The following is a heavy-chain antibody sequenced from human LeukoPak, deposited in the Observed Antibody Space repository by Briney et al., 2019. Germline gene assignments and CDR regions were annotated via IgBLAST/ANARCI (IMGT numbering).Heavy chain of an antibody. CDR3: ARRRFAVPGTVWFDP. V-gene: IGHV4-4*09. CDR1: GGSISDNY. CDR2: IYSSGGT. J-gene: IGHJ5*02. D-gene: IGHD6-19*01. Sequence: SETLSLTCTVSGGSISDNYWSWIRQPPGKGLEWIGYIYSSGGTSYNPSLKSRVTIPEDTSKNQFSLRLTSVTAADTAVYYCARRRFAVPGTVWFDPWGQGTLVTVSS.